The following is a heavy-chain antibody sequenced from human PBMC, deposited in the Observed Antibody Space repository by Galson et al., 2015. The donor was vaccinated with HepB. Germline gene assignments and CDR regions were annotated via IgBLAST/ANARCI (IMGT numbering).Heavy chain of an antibody. CDR3: ARKPNYDVLTGERYNFDY. CDR2: IGTSNSHT. Sequence: LRLSCAASGFSFSDHYMTWIRRAPGRGLAWVSYIGTSNSHTKYADSVKGRFTISRDNAKNLLFLDMSSLRVDDTAVYFCARKPNYDVLTGERYNFDYWGRGTLVTVSS. CDR1: GFSFSDHY. V-gene: IGHV3-11*03. D-gene: IGHD3-9*01. J-gene: IGHJ4*02.